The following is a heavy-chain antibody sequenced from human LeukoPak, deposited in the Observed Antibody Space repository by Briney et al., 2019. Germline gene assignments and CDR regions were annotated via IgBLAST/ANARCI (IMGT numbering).Heavy chain of an antibody. CDR3: ARHFYSSGWYWFDP. CDR1: GGSISTNH. D-gene: IGHD6-19*01. V-gene: IGHV4-59*08. Sequence: SETLSLTCTVSGGSISTNHWSWIRQPPGKGLEWIGYSYNSGSTNYNPSLKSRVTISVDTSKNQFSLKLSSVTAADTAVYYCARHFYSSGWYWFDPWGQGTLVTVSS. J-gene: IGHJ5*02. CDR2: SYNSGST.